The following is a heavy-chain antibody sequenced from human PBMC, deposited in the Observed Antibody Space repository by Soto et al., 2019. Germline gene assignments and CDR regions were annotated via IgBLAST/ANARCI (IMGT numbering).Heavy chain of an antibody. J-gene: IGHJ6*03. D-gene: IGHD2-2*01. CDR1: GYTFTGYY. CDR2: INPNSGGT. Sequence: ASVKVSCKASGYTFTGYYMHWVRQAPGQGLEWMGWINPNSGGTNYAQKFQGWVTMTRNTSISTAYMELSRLRSDDTAVYYCARVAVVVPAAMSPYYYYMDVWGKGTTVTVSS. CDR3: ARVAVVVPAAMSPYYYYMDV. V-gene: IGHV1-2*04.